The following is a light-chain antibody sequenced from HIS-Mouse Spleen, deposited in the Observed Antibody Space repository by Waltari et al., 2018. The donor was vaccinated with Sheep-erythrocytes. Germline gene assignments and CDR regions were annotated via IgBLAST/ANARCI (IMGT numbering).Light chain of an antibody. CDR1: QSVSSN. CDR2: GAS. J-gene: IGKJ1*01. CDR3: QQYNNWAET. V-gene: IGKV3-15*01. Sequence: EIVMTQSPATLSVSPGERATLSCRASQSVSSNLAWYQQKPGQAPGPLIYGASTSATGIPARFRGSGSGTEFTLTISSMQSEDFAVYYCQQYNNWAETFGQGTKVEIK.